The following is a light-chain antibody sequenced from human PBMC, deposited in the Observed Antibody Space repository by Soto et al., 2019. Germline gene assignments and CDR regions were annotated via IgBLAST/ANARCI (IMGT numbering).Light chain of an antibody. Sequence: SYELTQSQSVSVAPGQTARITCGGNNIGSKNVHWFQQRPGQAPVLVVFDDDDRPSGIPDRFSGSNSGNTATLTISRVEAGDEADYYCQVWDSDVLHHVFGTGTKLTVL. CDR3: QVWDSDVLHHV. CDR1: NIGSKN. J-gene: IGLJ1*01. CDR2: DDD. V-gene: IGLV3-21*02.